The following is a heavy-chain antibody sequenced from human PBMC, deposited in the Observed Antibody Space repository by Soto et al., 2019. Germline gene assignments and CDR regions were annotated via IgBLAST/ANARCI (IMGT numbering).Heavy chain of an antibody. CDR1: GFSFSNSE. CDR3: ARSGGDYRPFDS. D-gene: IGHD2-21*01. CDR2: MTGSGSAI. V-gene: IGHV3-48*03. J-gene: IGHJ4*02. Sequence: SLRLSCAASGFSFSNSEMNWIRQAPGKGLEWVSHMTGSGSAIYYADSVKGRFTISRDNAKNSLYLQLNSLRAEDTALYYCARSGGDYRPFDSWGQGTLVTVSS.